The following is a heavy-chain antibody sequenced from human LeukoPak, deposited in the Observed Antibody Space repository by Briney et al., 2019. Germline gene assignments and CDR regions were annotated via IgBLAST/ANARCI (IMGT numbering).Heavy chain of an antibody. CDR1: GVSISSHY. J-gene: IGHJ6*03. CDR3: ARDGGYSSSYYYYYYMDV. CDR2: IYYSGST. Sequence: PSETLSLTCTVSGVSISSHYWSWIRQPPGKGLEWIGYIYYSGSTNYNPSLKSRVTMSVDTSKNQFSLKLSSVTAADTAVYYCARDGGYSSSYYYYYYMDVWGKGTTVTVSS. V-gene: IGHV4-59*11. D-gene: IGHD6-6*01.